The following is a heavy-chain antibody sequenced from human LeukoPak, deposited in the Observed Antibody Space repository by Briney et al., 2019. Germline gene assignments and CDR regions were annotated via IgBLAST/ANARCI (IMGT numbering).Heavy chain of an antibody. D-gene: IGHD3-3*01. Sequence: GGSLRLSCAASGFTFSSYAMHWVRQAPGKGLEWVAVISYDGSNKYYADSVKGRFTISRDNSKNTLYLQMNSLRAEDTAVYYCARDGFGGYDFWSGYREYSWFDPWGQGTLVTVSS. J-gene: IGHJ5*02. CDR2: ISYDGSNK. CDR1: GFTFSSYA. V-gene: IGHV3-30-3*01. CDR3: ARDGFGGYDFWSGYREYSWFDP.